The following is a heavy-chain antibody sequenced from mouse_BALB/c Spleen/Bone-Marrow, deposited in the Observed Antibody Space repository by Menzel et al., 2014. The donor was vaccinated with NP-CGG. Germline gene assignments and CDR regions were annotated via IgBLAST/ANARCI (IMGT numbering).Heavy chain of an antibody. J-gene: IGHJ4*01. Sequence: EVQLQQSGPELVKPGASVKMSCKASGYTFTSYVMHWVKQKPGQGLEWIGYINPYNDGTKXNEKFKGKATLTSDKSSSTAYMELSSLTSEDSAVYYCARWGIIYYYGSSPYAMDYWGQGTSVTVSS. D-gene: IGHD1-1*01. V-gene: IGHV1-14*01. CDR2: INPYNDGT. CDR3: ARWGIIYYYGSSPYAMDY. CDR1: GYTFTSYV.